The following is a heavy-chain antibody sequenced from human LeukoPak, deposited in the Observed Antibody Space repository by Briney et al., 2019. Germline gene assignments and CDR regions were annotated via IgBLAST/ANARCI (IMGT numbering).Heavy chain of an antibody. CDR1: GFTFSDYY. Sequence: GGSLRLSCAASGFTFSDYYMSWIRQAPGKGLEWVSYISSSGSTIYYADSAKGRFTISRDNAKNSLYLQMNSLRAEDTAVYYCARASRYCSSTSCYGGFDYWGQGTLVTVSS. CDR2: ISSSGSTI. CDR3: ARASRYCSSTSCYGGFDY. D-gene: IGHD2-2*01. V-gene: IGHV3-11*01. J-gene: IGHJ4*02.